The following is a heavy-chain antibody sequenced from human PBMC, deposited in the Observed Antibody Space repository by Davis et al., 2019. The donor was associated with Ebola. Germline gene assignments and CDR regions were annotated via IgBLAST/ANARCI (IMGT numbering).Heavy chain of an antibody. D-gene: IGHD1-1*01. CDR2: VKSKISGGTI. J-gene: IGHJ3*02. V-gene: IGHV3-15*05. CDR3: TSRGLVSATDEAFDI. CDR1: GFTFTTAW. Sequence: GESLKISCAASGFTFTTAWKSWVRQAPGKGLEWVGRVKSKISGGTITYAAPVQGRFTISRDDSKNTLYLQMNSLKSEDTAMYYCTSRGLVSATDEAFDIWGQGTVVTVSS.